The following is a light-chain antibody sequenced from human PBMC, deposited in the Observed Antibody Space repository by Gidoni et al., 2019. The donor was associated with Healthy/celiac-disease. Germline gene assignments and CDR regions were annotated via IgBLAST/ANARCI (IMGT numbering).Light chain of an antibody. J-gene: IGKJ3*01. V-gene: IGKV1-33*01. CDR1: KDISNY. Sequence: DIQMTQSPSSLSASLGDRVTITCQASKDISNYLNWYQQKPGKAPKLLIYDASNLETGVPSRFSGSGSGTDFTFTISSLQPEDIATYYCQQYDNLPGFTFGPGTKVDIK. CDR3: QQYDNLPGFT. CDR2: DAS.